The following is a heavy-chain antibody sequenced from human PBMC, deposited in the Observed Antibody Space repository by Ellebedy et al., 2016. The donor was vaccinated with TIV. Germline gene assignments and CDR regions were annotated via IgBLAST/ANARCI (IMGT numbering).Heavy chain of an antibody. V-gene: IGHV4-34*01. D-gene: IGHD3-10*01. Sequence: SETLSLXCAVYGGSFSGYYWSWIRQPPGKGLEWIGEINHSGSTNYNPSLKSRVTISVDTSKNQFSLKLSSVTAADTALYYCARNFGSGRAASFDPWGQGTQVTVSS. J-gene: IGHJ5*02. CDR3: ARNFGSGRAASFDP. CDR1: GGSFSGYY. CDR2: INHSGST.